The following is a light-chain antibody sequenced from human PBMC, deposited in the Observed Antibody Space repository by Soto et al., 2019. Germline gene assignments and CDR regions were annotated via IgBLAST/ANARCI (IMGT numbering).Light chain of an antibody. CDR2: DAS. CDR1: QSVTSK. CDR3: QQYNNWPPIT. Sequence: EIVMTQSPATLSLSPGDRATLSCRASQSVTSKLAWHQQKPGQAPRLLIYDASTRPTGTPARFIGSGSGTEFILTITSLQSEDFAVYYCQQYNNWPPITFGQGTRLDIK. J-gene: IGKJ5*01. V-gene: IGKV3-15*01.